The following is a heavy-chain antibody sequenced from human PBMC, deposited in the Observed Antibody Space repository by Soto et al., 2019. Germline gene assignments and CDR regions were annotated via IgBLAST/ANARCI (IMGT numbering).Heavy chain of an antibody. Sequence: QVQLVQSGAEVKKPGSSVKVSCKASGGTFSSYAISWVRQAPGQGLEWMGGIIPIFGTANYAQKFQGRVTITADESTSTAYLELSSLRSEDKAVYYCASERGPTFGGVIVIPRMWGLDYYGMDVWGQGTTVTVSS. CDR3: ASERGPTFGGVIVIPRMWGLDYYGMDV. CDR2: IIPIFGTA. V-gene: IGHV1-69*01. J-gene: IGHJ6*02. D-gene: IGHD3-16*02. CDR1: GGTFSSYA.